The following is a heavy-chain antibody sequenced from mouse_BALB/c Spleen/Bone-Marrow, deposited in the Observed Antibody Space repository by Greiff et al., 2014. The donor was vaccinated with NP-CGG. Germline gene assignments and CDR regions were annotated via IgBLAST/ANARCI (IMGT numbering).Heavy chain of an antibody. CDR1: GFNTKDTY. D-gene: IGHD1-1*01. J-gene: IGHJ3*01. V-gene: IGHV14-3*02. CDR3: ATYYYGSNWGFAY. CDR2: IDPANGNT. Sequence: VQLQQPGAELVKPGASVKLSCTASGFNTKDTYMHWVKQRPEQGLEWIGRIDPANGNTKYDPKFQGKATITADTSSNTAYLQLSSLTSEDTAVYYCATYYYGSNWGFAYWGQGTLVTVSA.